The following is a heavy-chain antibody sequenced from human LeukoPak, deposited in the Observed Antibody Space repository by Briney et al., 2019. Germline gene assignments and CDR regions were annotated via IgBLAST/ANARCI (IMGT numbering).Heavy chain of an antibody. J-gene: IGHJ4*02. CDR3: ARDGEYGGNAGLDYYFDY. CDR2: INPSGGST. D-gene: IGHD4-23*01. Sequence: ASVKVSCKASGYTFTSFYIHWVRQAPGQGLEWMGIINPSGGSTSYAQKFQGRVTMTRDTSTSTVFMELSSLRSEDTAVYYCARDGEYGGNAGLDYYFDYWGQGTLVTVSS. CDR1: GYTFTSFY. V-gene: IGHV1-46*01.